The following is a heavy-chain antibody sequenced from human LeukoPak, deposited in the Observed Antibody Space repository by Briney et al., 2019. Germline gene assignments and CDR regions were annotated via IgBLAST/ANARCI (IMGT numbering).Heavy chain of an antibody. CDR2: INPNSGGT. J-gene: IGHJ4*02. CDR3: ARGSKWLRYFDY. D-gene: IGHD5-12*01. Sequence: ASVKVSCKASGYTFTGYYMHWVRQAPGQGLEWMGWINPNSGGTNYAQKFQGRVTMTRDTSISTACMELSRLRSDDTAVYYCARGSKWLRYFDYWGQGTLVTVSS. CDR1: GYTFTGYY. V-gene: IGHV1-2*02.